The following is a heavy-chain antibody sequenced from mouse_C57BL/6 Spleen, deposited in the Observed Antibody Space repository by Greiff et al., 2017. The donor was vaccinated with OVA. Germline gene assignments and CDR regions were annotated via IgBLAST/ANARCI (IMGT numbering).Heavy chain of an antibody. CDR1: GYSFTGYY. CDR2: INPSTGGT. Sequence: EVQLQQSGPELVKPGASVKISCKASGYSFTGYYMNWVKQSPEKSLEWIGEINPSTGGTTYNQKFKAKATLTVDKSSSTAYMQLKSLTSEDSAVYYCARKGGNGIFDYWGQGTTLTVSS. CDR3: ARKGGNGIFDY. D-gene: IGHD1-2*01. V-gene: IGHV1-42*01. J-gene: IGHJ2*01.